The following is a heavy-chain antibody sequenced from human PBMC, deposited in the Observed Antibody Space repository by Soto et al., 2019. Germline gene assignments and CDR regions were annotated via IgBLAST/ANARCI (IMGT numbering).Heavy chain of an antibody. CDR1: GFTFSSYS. CDR3: ASVGPGGNYPVDY. Sequence: GGSLRLACAASGFTFSSYSMNWVRQAPGKGLEWVSSISSSSSYIYYADSVKGRFTISRDNAKNSLYLQMNSLRAEDTAVYYCASVGPGGNYPVDYWGQGTLVTVSS. V-gene: IGHV3-21*01. D-gene: IGHD2-21*02. CDR2: ISSSSSYI. J-gene: IGHJ4*02.